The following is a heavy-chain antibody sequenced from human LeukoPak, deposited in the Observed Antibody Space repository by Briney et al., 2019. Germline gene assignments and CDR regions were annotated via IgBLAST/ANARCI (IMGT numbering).Heavy chain of an antibody. CDR1: GFTFSSYA. CDR3: ANPLSGYYFGY. D-gene: IGHD3-22*01. Sequence: GGSLRLSCAASGFTFSSYAMSWVRQAPGKGLEWVSAISGSGGSTYYADSVKGRFTISRDNSKNTLYLQMNSLGAEDTAVYYCANPLSGYYFGYWGQGTLVTVSS. V-gene: IGHV3-23*01. CDR2: ISGSGGST. J-gene: IGHJ4*02.